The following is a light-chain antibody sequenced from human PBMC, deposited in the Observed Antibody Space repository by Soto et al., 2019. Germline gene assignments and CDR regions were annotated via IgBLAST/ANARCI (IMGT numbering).Light chain of an antibody. V-gene: IGLV2-14*03. CDR3: SSYTRSSTRV. J-gene: IGLJ1*01. Sequence: SALAQPASVSGSPGQSITISCTGTSSDVGAYDFVSWYQQHPDKAPKLMIYEVSNRPSGVSNRFSGSKSVNTATLTISGLQAEDEADYYCSSYTRSSTRVFGTGTKATVL. CDR1: SSDVGAYDF. CDR2: EVS.